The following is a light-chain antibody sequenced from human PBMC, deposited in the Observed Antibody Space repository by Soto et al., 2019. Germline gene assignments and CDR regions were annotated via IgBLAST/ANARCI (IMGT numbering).Light chain of an antibody. J-gene: IGKJ4*01. CDR1: QSVNSN. CDR2: DAS. CDR3: QQYNFCPPIT. Sequence: EIVMTQSPATLSVSPGERATLSCRASQSVNSNLAWYRQKPGQAPRLLISDASTRATGVPARFSGSGSGTEFTLTISSPQSEDSGIYYCQQYNFCPPITFGGGTQVEIK. V-gene: IGKV3-15*01.